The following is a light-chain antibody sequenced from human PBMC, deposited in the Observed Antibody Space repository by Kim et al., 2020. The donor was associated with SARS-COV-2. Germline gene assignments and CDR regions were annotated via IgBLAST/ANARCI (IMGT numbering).Light chain of an antibody. Sequence: SASVGDRVTITCRASQNINRYLNWYQQKPGKVPKLLFSAASTLQTGVPSRFSGSGSGTDFTLSINSLQPEDFATYYCQQSYGSPPTFGQGTKLEI. V-gene: IGKV1-39*01. CDR2: AAS. CDR3: QQSYGSPPT. CDR1: QNINRY. J-gene: IGKJ2*01.